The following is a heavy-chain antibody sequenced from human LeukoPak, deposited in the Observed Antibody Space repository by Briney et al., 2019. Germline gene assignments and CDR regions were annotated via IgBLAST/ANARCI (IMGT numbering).Heavy chain of an antibody. CDR2: INQDGGEK. Sequence: PGGSLRLSCAASGFNFSSYWMNWVRQAPGKGLEWVANINQDGGEKYYVDSVKDRFTISRDNAKNSLILQMNSLRVEDTAVYYCARHSAGWLYFDSWGQGTLVTVSS. V-gene: IGHV3-7*01. D-gene: IGHD6-19*01. CDR1: GFNFSSYW. CDR3: ARHSAGWLYFDS. J-gene: IGHJ4*02.